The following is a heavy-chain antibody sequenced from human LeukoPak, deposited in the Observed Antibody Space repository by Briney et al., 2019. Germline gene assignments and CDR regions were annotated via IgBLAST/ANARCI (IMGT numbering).Heavy chain of an antibody. CDR1: GGSISSGGYY. Sequence: SETLSLTCTVSGGSISSGGYYWSWIRQPPGKGLEWIGYIYHSGSTNYNPSLKSRVTMSVDTSKNQFSLKLSSVTAADTAVYYCARGTEVVPAARLNRYYYYMDVWGKGTTVTVSS. V-gene: IGHV4-61*08. D-gene: IGHD2-2*01. J-gene: IGHJ6*03. CDR3: ARGTEVVPAARLNRYYYYMDV. CDR2: IYHSGST.